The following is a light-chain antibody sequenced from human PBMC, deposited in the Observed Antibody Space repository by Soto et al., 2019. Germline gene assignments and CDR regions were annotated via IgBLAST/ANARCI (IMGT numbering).Light chain of an antibody. CDR3: SSYAGSNNFGV. CDR1: SSDVGGYNY. Sequence: LTQPPSASGSPGQSVTISCTGTSSDVGGYNYVSWYQQHPGKAPKLMIYEVNKRPSGVPDRFSGSKSGNTASLTVSGLQAEDEAYYYCSSYAGSNNFGVFGTGTKVTVL. J-gene: IGLJ1*01. CDR2: EVN. V-gene: IGLV2-8*01.